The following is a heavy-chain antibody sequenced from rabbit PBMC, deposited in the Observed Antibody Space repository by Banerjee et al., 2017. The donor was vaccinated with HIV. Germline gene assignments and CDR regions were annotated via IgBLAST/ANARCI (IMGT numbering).Heavy chain of an antibody. CDR1: GFSFSSNYW. D-gene: IGHD6-1*01. CDR3: AREEYVGYGYANL. V-gene: IGHV1S45*01. J-gene: IGHJ4*01. CDR2: IYGGDGST. Sequence: QEQLEESGGDLVKPEGSLTLTCTASGFSFSSNYWICWVRQAPGKGPEWIACIYGGDGSTYYASWAKGRFTISKTSSTTVTLQMTSLTAADTATYFCAREEYVGYGYANLWGPGTLVTVS.